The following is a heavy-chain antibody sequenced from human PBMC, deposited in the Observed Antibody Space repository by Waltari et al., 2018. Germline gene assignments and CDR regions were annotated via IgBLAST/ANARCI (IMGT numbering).Heavy chain of an antibody. J-gene: IGHJ5*02. CDR1: GGCISGFY. CDR2: LYYTGST. Sequence: QVQLQESGPSLLKPSESLSRSCTVSGGCISGFYWSWVRQPPGKGLEWVGYLYYTGSTNFNPSLKSRFTMSVDTSKNQFSVKLSAVTAADTAFYYCAGGGGGDWEWFDPWGQGTLVTVSS. D-gene: IGHD2-21*02. CDR3: AGGGGGDWEWFDP. V-gene: IGHV4-59*01.